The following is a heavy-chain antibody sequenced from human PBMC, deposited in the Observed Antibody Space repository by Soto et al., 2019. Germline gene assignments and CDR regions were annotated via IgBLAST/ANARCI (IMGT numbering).Heavy chain of an antibody. V-gene: IGHV4-4*02. Sequence: PLHTLSLTCAVSRLSPTRGNLSTWGRQSPQRGLEYIGEIFHDGTANYDPSFARRVGMSVDTSRNQFSLKLTCVTAADPAVYFCARLFYVSRFNYMYFDVWGPGTLVTVSS. J-gene: IGHJ4*02. CDR3: ARLFYVSRFNYMYFDV. D-gene: IGHD3-10*01. CDR2: IFHDGTA. CDR1: RLSPTRGNL.